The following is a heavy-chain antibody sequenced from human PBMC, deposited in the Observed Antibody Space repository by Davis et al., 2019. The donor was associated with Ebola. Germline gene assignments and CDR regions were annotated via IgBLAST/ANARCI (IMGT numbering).Heavy chain of an antibody. J-gene: IGHJ4*02. Sequence: GGSLRLSCAASGFTFSGSAMHWVRQASGKGLEWVGRIRSKANSYATAYAASVKGRFTISRDDSKNTAYLQMNSLKTEDTAVYYCTGVVAVTDYWGKGTLVTVSS. D-gene: IGHD2-15*01. V-gene: IGHV3-73*01. CDR2: IRSKANSYAT. CDR1: GFTFSGSA. CDR3: TGVVAVTDY.